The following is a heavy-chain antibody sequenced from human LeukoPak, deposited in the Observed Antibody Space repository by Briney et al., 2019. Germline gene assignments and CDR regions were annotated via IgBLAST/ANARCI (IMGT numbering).Heavy chain of an antibody. CDR1: GFTFSSYA. D-gene: IGHD2-15*01. V-gene: IGHV3-23*01. CDR3: AKPMTSYCSGGSWYEDY. Sequence: GGSLRLSCAASGFTFSSYAMSWVRQAPGKGLEWVSAIIGSGGSTYYADSVKGRFTISRDNSKNTLYLQMNSLRAEDTAVYYCAKPMTSYCSGGSWYEDYWGQGTLVTVSS. J-gene: IGHJ4*02. CDR2: IIGSGGST.